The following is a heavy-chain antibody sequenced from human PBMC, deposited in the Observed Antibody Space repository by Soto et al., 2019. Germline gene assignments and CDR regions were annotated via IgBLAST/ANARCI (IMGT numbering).Heavy chain of an antibody. V-gene: IGHV2-5*02. J-gene: IGHJ4*02. CDR1: GFSLTTSGVG. D-gene: IGHD3-3*01. CDR2: LYWDDDK. CDR3: AHRVLRTVFGLVTTTAVYFDF. Sequence: QITLNESGPTQVKPRQTLTLTCTFSGFSLTTSGVGVGSIRQSPGKAPEWLALLYWDDDKRYTPSLKGRLTITKDTSKDQLVLTMADLDPADTATYYCAHRVLRTVFGLVTTTAVYFDFWGQGAPVAVSS.